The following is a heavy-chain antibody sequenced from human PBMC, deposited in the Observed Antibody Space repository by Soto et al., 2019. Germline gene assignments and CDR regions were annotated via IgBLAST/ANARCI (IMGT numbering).Heavy chain of an antibody. CDR1: GGSISSYY. CDR2: TYYCGST. D-gene: IGHD5-18*01. Sequence: QVQLQESGPGLVKPSETLSLTCTVAGGSISSYYWSWIRQPQGKGLEWVGYTYYCGSTNYNPSLKSRVNRSVDMSKNQFSLKLSSVTAADTAVYYCAWSSPVQTAMSFDYWGQGTLVTASS. CDR3: AWSSPVQTAMSFDY. V-gene: IGHV4-59*01. J-gene: IGHJ4*02.